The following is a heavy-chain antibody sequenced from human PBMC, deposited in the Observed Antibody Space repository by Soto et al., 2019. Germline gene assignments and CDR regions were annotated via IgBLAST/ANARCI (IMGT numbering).Heavy chain of an antibody. CDR3: ARVGDYYDSSGSSGDFQH. CDR2: ISSSGSTI. J-gene: IGHJ1*01. Sequence: GGSLRLSCAASGFTFSSYEMNWVRQAPGKGLEWVSYISSSGSTIYYADSVKGRFTISRDNAKNSLYLQMNSLRAEDTAVYYCARVGDYYDSSGSSGDFQHWGQGTLVTVSS. V-gene: IGHV3-48*03. CDR1: GFTFSSYE. D-gene: IGHD3-22*01.